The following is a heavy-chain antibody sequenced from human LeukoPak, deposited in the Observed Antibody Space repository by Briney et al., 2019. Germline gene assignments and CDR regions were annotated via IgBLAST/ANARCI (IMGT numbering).Heavy chain of an antibody. CDR3: ARDALIVVVPAAIDY. CDR1: GFTFSSYS. D-gene: IGHD2-2*02. J-gene: IGHJ4*02. Sequence: GGSLRLSCAASGFTFSSYSMNWVRQAPGKGLEWVSSISSSSSYIYYADPVKGRFTISRDNAKNSLYLQMNSLRAEDTAVYYCARDALIVVVPAAIDYWGQGTLVTVSS. V-gene: IGHV3-21*01. CDR2: ISSSSSYI.